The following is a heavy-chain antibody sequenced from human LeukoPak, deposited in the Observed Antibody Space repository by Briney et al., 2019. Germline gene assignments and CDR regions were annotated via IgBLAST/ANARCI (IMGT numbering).Heavy chain of an antibody. D-gene: IGHD1-26*01. V-gene: IGHV3-23*01. J-gene: IGHJ4*02. Sequence: PGGSLRLSRGASGFAFRSYAMSWVRQVPGKGLEWVSAISASGSRTYYADSVKGRFTMSRDTSKDTLYLQLNSLRAEVTDVYYCAKVRRRLFSGGSYCFDYWGQGTLVTVSS. CDR2: ISASGSRT. CDR3: AKVRRRLFSGGSYCFDY. CDR1: GFAFRSYA.